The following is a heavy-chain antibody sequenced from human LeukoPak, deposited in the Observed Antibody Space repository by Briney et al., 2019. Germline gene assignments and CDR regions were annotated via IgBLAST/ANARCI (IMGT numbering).Heavy chain of an antibody. V-gene: IGHV1-24*01. J-gene: IGHJ4*02. CDR3: ATEGVLRYFDWPFPLGY. CDR2: FDPEDGET. CDR1: GYTLTELS. D-gene: IGHD3-9*01. Sequence: APVKVSCKVSGYTLTELSMHWVRQAPGKGLEWMGGFDPEDGETIYAQKFQGRVTMTEDTSTDTAYMELSSLRSEDTAVYYCATEGVLRYFDWPFPLGYWGQGTLVTVSS.